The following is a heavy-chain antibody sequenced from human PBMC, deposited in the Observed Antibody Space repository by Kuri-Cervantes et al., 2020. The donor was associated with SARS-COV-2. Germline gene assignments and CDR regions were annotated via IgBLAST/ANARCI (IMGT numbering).Heavy chain of an antibody. CDR1: GYTFTDYC. CDR2: VNPKTGGT. D-gene: IGHD3-22*01. J-gene: IGHJ3*02. Sequence: ASVKVSCKASGYTFTDYCIHWVRQAPGQGLEWMGWVNPKTGGTKYAQKLQGRVTMTRDTSITTAYMELSRLRYDDTAVYYCVRFRYYDSSRHASDIWGQGTMVTVSS. V-gene: IGHV1-2*02. CDR3: VRFRYYDSSRHASDI.